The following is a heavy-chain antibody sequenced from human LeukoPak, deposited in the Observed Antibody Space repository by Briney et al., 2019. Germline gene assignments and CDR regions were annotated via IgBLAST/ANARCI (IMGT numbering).Heavy chain of an antibody. CDR3: ARSGGLRFHHDAFDI. Sequence: GASVKVSCKASGYTFTSYYMHWVRQAPGQGLEWMGIINPSGGSTSYAQKFQGRVTMTRDTSTSTVYMELSSLRSEDTAVYYCARSGGLRFHHDAFDIWSQGTMVTVSS. J-gene: IGHJ3*02. CDR1: GYTFTSYY. D-gene: IGHD3-3*01. CDR2: INPSGGST. V-gene: IGHV1-46*01.